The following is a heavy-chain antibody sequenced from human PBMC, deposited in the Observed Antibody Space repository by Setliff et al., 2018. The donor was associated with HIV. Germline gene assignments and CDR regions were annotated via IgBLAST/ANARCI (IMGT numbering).Heavy chain of an antibody. Sequence: ASVKVSCKASGYVFSDYQIHWVRQAPGQGLEYMGYIIPNSGGTMFARKFQDRVTMTRDTSISTVYLELSRLTSDDTAVYFCARDPELKQWLVRSPSFYFYNCGQGTMCTVAS. V-gene: IGHV1-2*02. D-gene: IGHD6-19*01. J-gene: IGHJ4*02. CDR3: ARDPELKQWLVRSPSFYFYN. CDR1: GYVFSDYQ. CDR2: IIPNSGGT.